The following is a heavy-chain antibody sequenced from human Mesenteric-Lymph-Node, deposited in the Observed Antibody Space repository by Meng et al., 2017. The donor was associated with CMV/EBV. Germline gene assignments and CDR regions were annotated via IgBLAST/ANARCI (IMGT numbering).Heavy chain of an antibody. V-gene: IGHV3-30-3*01. CDR1: GFTFSSYT. CDR3: AKDLRANSYAFWSGYPPGSMDV. J-gene: IGHJ6*02. Sequence: GGSLRLSCAASGFTFSSYTMHWVRQAPGKGLEWVALISYDGSTTEYADSVKGRFTISRDNSKNPLYLQMNSLRAEDTAVYYGAKDLRANSYAFWSGYPPGSMDVWGQGTTVTVSS. D-gene: IGHD3-3*01. CDR2: ISYDGSTT.